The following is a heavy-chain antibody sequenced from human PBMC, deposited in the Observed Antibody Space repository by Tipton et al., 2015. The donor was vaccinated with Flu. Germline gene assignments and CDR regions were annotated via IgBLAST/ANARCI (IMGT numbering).Heavy chain of an antibody. V-gene: IGHV3-23*01. J-gene: IGHJ4*02. CDR3: AKEVDTEIVAVTVYLDY. CDR2: ISGGRGGTT. CDR1: GFTFRNYA. Sequence: SLRLSCVASGFTFRNYAMGWVRQAPGKGLEWVALISGGRGGTTYYADSVKGRFTISRDNPKNTLYLQMNGLRVEDTAVYYCAKEVDTEIVAVTVYLDYWGQGILVTVSS. D-gene: IGHD3-22*01.